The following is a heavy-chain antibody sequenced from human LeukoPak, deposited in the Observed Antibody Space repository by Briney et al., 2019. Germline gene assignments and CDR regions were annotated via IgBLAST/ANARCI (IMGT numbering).Heavy chain of an antibody. CDR1: GGSISSGGYY. D-gene: IGHD3-10*01. CDR3: ARGFRGPVY. CDR2: INHSGST. Sequence: SETLSLTCTVSGGSISSGGYYWSWIRQPPGKGLEWIGEINHSGSTNYNPSLKSRVTISVDTSKNQFSLKLSSVTAADTAVYYCARGFRGPVYWGQGTLVTVSS. V-gene: IGHV4-39*07. J-gene: IGHJ4*02.